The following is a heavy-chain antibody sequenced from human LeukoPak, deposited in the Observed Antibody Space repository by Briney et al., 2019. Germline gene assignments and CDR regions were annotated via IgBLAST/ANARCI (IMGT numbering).Heavy chain of an antibody. CDR3: ARDRGTTGYYYPDS. D-gene: IGHD5-12*01. CDR2: IYHTGGT. J-gene: IGHJ5*02. V-gene: IGHV4-59*01. Sequence: SETLSLTCSVSGGPITEYYWSWIRQPPGKGLEWIGYIYHTGGTNYSPSLKSRLTMSVDASRNQFSLKLVSVTAADTGVYYCARDRGTTGYYYPDSWGQGILVTVSS. CDR1: GGPITEYY.